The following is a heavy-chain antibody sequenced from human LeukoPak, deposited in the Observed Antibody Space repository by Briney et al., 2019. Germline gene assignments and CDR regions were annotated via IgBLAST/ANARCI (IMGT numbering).Heavy chain of an antibody. D-gene: IGHD3-22*01. CDR2: ISGSGDNT. Sequence: GGSLRLSCAASGFTFSSYAMSWVRQVPGKGLEWVSVISGSGDNTYYADSVKGRFTISRDNSKNMLYLQMNSLRAEDTAVYYCAKVVWDSSGSYGMDVWGQGTTDTVSS. V-gene: IGHV3-23*01. CDR1: GFTFSSYA. J-gene: IGHJ6*02. CDR3: AKVVWDSSGSYGMDV.